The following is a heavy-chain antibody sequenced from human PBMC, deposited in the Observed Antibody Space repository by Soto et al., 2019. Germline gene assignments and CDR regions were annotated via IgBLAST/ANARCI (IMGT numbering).Heavy chain of an antibody. J-gene: IGHJ5*02. Sequence: QVQLVQSGAEVKKPGASVKVSCKASGYTFTSYNIHWVRQAPGQGLEWVGMINPRGFFTTYAQKFRGRVTMTGDTSTSVVYMELTTLRSEDTAVYYCASAAGRFGELFWFDPWGQGTLVSVSS. CDR1: GYTFTSYN. CDR2: INPRGFFT. CDR3: ASAAGRFGELFWFDP. V-gene: IGHV1-46*01. D-gene: IGHD3-10*01.